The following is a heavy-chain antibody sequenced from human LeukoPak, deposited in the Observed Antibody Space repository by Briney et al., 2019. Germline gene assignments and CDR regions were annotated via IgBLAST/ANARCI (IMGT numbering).Heavy chain of an antibody. J-gene: IGHJ5*02. CDR3: AREPRLSGSASWTNWFDP. CDR2: IKQDGSQT. CDR1: GLTFSTYW. V-gene: IGHV3-7*01. Sequence: QPGRSLGPSCEASGLTFSTYWMSWVRHAPGDWLEWVANIKQDGSQTYYMDSVTGRLTISRDNAKNSLYMQMDSLRAENTAIYTCAREPRLSGSASWTNWFDPWGQGSLVTVSS. D-gene: IGHD6-6*01.